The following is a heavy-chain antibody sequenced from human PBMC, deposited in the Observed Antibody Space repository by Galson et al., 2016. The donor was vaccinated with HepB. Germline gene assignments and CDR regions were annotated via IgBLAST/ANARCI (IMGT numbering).Heavy chain of an antibody. J-gene: IGHJ5*02. CDR1: GGSISPYF. CDR2: IHPSGTM. D-gene: IGHD6-13*01. Sequence: ETLSLTCTVSGGSISPYFWSWIRQAAGKGLEFIGRIHPSGTMDYSSSFQGRAVLTADTSNNQVFLKLTSLTVADTAVYFCARDTPIPSSGRAWFDPWGQGTLVTVSS. V-gene: IGHV4-4*07. CDR3: ARDTPIPSSGRAWFDP.